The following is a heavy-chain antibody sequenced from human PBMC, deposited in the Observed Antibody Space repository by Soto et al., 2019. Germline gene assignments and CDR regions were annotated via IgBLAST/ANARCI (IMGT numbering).Heavy chain of an antibody. D-gene: IGHD4-17*01. CDR3: VSQRTTVPTQAYFDY. V-gene: IGHV4-39*01. CDR1: GGSVTNSSYY. J-gene: IGHJ4*02. Sequence: ETLSLTCPVSGGSVTNSSYYWGWIRQSPGKGLEWIGSVYYRGRSYSKSSVKSRVTISVDTSKNRFSLSLNSVTASDTAVYFCVSQRTTVPTQAYFDYWGPGALVTVYS. CDR2: VYYRGRS.